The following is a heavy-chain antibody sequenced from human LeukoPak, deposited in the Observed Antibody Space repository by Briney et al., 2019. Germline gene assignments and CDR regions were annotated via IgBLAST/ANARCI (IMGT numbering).Heavy chain of an antibody. CDR2: ISSSSSYI. CDR1: GFTFSSYS. V-gene: IGHV3-21*01. Sequence: GGSLRLSCAASGFTFSSYSMNWVRQAPGKGLEWVSSISSSSSYIYYADSVKGRFTISRDNAKNSLYLQMNSLRAEDTAVYYCAPDHGSGSYYLDYWGQGTLVTVSS. J-gene: IGHJ4*02. CDR3: APDHGSGSYYLDY. D-gene: IGHD3-10*01.